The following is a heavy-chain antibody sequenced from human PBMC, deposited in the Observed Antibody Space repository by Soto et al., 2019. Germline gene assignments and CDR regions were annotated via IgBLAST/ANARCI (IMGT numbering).Heavy chain of an antibody. CDR1: GFIFINYA. CDR2: ISDSGGST. Sequence: VQLLESGGDLVQPGGSLRLSCAASGFIFINYAMSWVRQAPGKGLEWVSGISDSGGSTYYADSVKGRFTISRDNSKNILYLQMNSLRAEDTAVYHCAKQWSGSFFDSWGQGTLVTVSS. J-gene: IGHJ4*02. V-gene: IGHV3-23*01. D-gene: IGHD3-3*01. CDR3: AKQWSGSFFDS.